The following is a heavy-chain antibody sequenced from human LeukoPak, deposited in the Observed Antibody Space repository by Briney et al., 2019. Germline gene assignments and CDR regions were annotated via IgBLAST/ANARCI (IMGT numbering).Heavy chain of an antibody. CDR2: IKSKTDGGAT. D-gene: IGHD3-16*01. V-gene: IGHV3-15*01. J-gene: IGHJ4*02. CDR3: STDATLDYVCGSQLHY. CDR1: GLTFSNAW. Sequence: GGSLRLSCAASGLTFSNAWLSWVRQAPGKGREWVGRIKSKTDGGATDYAALVEGRFTISRDDSKNTLYLQMNSLKTDDTAVYYCSTDATLDYVCGSQLHYWGQGTLVPVSS.